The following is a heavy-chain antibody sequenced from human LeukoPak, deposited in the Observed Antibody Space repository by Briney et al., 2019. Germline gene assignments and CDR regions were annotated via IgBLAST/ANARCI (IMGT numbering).Heavy chain of an antibody. CDR1: GYTFTSYD. V-gene: IGHV1-8*01. J-gene: IGHJ4*02. Sequence: APVKVSCKASGYTFTSYDINWVRQATGQGLEWMGWMNPSSANTGYAQKFQGRVTMTRNTSISTAYMELSSLRSEDTAVYYCARGRGYCTNGVCHRRFDYWGQGTLVTVSS. D-gene: IGHD2-8*01. CDR2: MNPSSANT. CDR3: ARGRGYCTNGVCHRRFDY.